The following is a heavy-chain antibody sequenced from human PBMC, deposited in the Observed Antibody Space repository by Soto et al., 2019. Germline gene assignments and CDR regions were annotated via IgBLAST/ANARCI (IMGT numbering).Heavy chain of an antibody. CDR3: ARGGRYRYGLDV. D-gene: IGHD3-9*01. Sequence: PSETLSLTCSVSHGSLSPYYWSWIRQPPGKGLQWIGYIYHFGTTNYNPSLKSRVTISVDTSKNQLSLKLTSVTAADTAVYHCARGGRYRYGLDVWGQGTTVTVSS. CDR1: HGSLSPYY. V-gene: IGHV4-59*01. CDR2: IYHFGTT. J-gene: IGHJ6*02.